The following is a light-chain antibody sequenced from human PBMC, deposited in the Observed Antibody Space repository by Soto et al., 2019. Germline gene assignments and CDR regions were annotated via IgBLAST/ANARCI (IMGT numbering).Light chain of an antibody. CDR3: QQYYTSPPALT. Sequence: DIVMTQSPDSLAVSLGERATINCKSSQSVLSSSDNKNYLAWYRQIPGQPPELLIYWASTREFGVPDRFSGSGSATDFTLTISSLQAEDVAVYYCQQYYTSPPALTFGGGTKVEIK. CDR1: QSVLSSSDNKNY. V-gene: IGKV4-1*01. CDR2: WAS. J-gene: IGKJ4*01.